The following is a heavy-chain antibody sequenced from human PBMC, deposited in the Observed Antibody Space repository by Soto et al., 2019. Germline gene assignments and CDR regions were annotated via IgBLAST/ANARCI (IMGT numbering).Heavy chain of an antibody. CDR3: SRRVASLVDS. Sequence: QVQLVQSGAEVKKPGSSVRVSCTPSGGTFSSYTISWVRQAPGQGLEWMGRIVPITGMTRYAQKFQGSLTISAATSTTTAFLELSSLTSVDSALYSFSRRVASLVDSWGQGT. CDR2: IVPITGMT. V-gene: IGHV1-69*02. J-gene: IGHJ4*02. D-gene: IGHD2-15*01. CDR1: GGTFSSYT.